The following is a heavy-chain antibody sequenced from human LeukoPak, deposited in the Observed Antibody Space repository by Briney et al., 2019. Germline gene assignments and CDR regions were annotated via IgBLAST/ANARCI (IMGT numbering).Heavy chain of an antibody. V-gene: IGHV3-23*01. Sequence: GGSLRLSCAASGFTFSSYAMNWVRQAPGKGLAWVATISRSDGTTYYAGSVKGGFTISRDNSKNIVSLQMDSLRAEDTAVYYCTREFPSIAAAGDWGQGTLVTVSS. CDR3: TREFPSIAAAGD. CDR1: GFTFSSYA. J-gene: IGHJ4*02. D-gene: IGHD6-25*01. CDR2: ISRSDGTT.